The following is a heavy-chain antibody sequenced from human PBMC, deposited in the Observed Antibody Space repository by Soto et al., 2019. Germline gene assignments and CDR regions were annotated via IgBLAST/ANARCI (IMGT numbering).Heavy chain of an antibody. CDR1: GGSISTIGRY. CDR2: AYYIEST. V-gene: IGHV4-39*01. CDR3: ARHEWLAPRGYFDY. Sequence: SETLSLTCSVSGGSISTIGRYLAWVRQPPGKGLEWIGSAYYIESTYYNPTLKSRVTISMDTSKNQFALKLSSVTAADTAVYYCARHEWLAPRGYFDYWGQGNMVTVSS. J-gene: IGHJ4*02. D-gene: IGHD6-19*01.